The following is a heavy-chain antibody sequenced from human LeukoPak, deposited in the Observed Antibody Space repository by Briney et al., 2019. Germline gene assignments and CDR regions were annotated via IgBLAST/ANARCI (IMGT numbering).Heavy chain of an antibody. V-gene: IGHV4-31*03. CDR2: IHYNGNT. CDR3: ARSNSDSYSLSTLDI. Sequence: SQTLSLTCTVSGGSNSSGGYYWSWIRQHPGEGLDWIGYIHYNGNTYYNPSLKSRVTISVDTSKKQFSLKLNSVTAADSAVYYCARSNSDSYSLSTLDIWGQGTMVTVSS. CDR1: GGSNSSGGYY. J-gene: IGHJ3*02. D-gene: IGHD1-26*01.